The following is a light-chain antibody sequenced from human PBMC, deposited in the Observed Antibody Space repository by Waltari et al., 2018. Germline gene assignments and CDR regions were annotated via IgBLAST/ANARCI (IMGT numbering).Light chain of an antibody. CDR1: SLRSYY. V-gene: IGLV3-19*01. CDR3: NSRDSSGNPWV. Sequence: SSELTQDPAVSAALGQTVRITCQGDSLRSYYASWYQQKPGQAPVLVIYGKNNRPSGIPDRFSGSSSGNTASLTITGAQAEDEADYYCNSRDSSGNPWVFGGGTKLTVL. CDR2: GKN. J-gene: IGLJ3*02.